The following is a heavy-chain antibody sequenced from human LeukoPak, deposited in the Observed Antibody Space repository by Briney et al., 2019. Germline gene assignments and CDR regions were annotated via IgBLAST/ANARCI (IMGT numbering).Heavy chain of an antibody. CDR1: GFTFSSYA. D-gene: IGHD4-17*01. CDR2: ISYDGSNK. Sequence: PGGSLRLSCAASGFTFSSYAMHWVRQAPGKGLEWVAVISYDGSNKYYADSVKGRFTISRDNSKNTLYLQMNSLRAEDTAVYYCARDTGDHGEYFQHWGQGTLVTVSS. CDR3: ARDTGDHGEYFQH. J-gene: IGHJ1*01. V-gene: IGHV3-30-3*01.